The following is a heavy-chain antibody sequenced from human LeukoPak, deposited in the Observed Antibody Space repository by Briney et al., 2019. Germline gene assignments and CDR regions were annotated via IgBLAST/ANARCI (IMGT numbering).Heavy chain of an antibody. V-gene: IGHV4-34*01. CDR1: GGSFSGYY. CDR3: ARGQKIRVVAAKGAAWFDP. D-gene: IGHD2-15*01. CDR2: INHSGST. J-gene: IGHJ5*02. Sequence: SETLSLTCAVYGGSFSGYYWSWIRQPPGKGLEWIGEINHSGSTNYNPSLKSRVTISVDTSKNQFSLKLSSVTAADTAVYYCARGQKIRVVAAKGAAWFDPWGQGTLVTVSS.